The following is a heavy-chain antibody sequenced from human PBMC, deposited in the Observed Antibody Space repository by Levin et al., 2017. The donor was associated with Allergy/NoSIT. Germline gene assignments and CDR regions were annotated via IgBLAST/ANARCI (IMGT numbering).Heavy chain of an antibody. CDR1: GFTFRSRG. D-gene: IGHD6-25*01. V-gene: IGHV3-23*01. CDR3: ATHSNGGFDY. J-gene: IGHJ4*02. Sequence: GESLKISCAASGFTFRSRGMSWVRQAPGKGLEWVSGITGSDSSTYYPDSVKGRFTISRDSSKNTPYLQMNSLRVEDTAIYYCATHSNGGFDYWGQGTLVTVSS. CDR2: ITGSDSST.